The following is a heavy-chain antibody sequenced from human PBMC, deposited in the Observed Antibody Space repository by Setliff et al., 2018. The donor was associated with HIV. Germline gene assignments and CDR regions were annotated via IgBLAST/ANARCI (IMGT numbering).Heavy chain of an antibody. D-gene: IGHD4-17*01. V-gene: IGHV4-38-2*01. Sequence: SETLSLTCAVSGYSISSGYYWGWIRQPPGKGLEWIGSIYHSGSTYDSPSLKSRVTISVDTSQNQFSLKLSSVTAADTAMYYCARRIYGNNPYFDYWSQGTLVTVSS. J-gene: IGHJ4*02. CDR1: GYSISSGYY. CDR2: IYHSGST. CDR3: ARRIYGNNPYFDY.